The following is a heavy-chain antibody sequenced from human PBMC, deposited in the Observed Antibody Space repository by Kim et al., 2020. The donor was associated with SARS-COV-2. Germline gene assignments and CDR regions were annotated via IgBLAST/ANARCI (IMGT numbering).Heavy chain of an antibody. CDR1: GFTFSSYG. CDR3: AGTGPYYDRSPYYYYYGMDV. Sequence: GGSLGLSCAASGFTFSSYGMHWVRQAPGKGLEWVAVISYDGSNKYYADSVKGRFTISRDNSKNTLYLQMNSLRAEDTAVYYCAGTGPYYDRSPYYYYYGMDVWGQGTTVTVSS. V-gene: IGHV3-33*05. D-gene: IGHD3-22*01. J-gene: IGHJ6*02. CDR2: ISYDGSNK.